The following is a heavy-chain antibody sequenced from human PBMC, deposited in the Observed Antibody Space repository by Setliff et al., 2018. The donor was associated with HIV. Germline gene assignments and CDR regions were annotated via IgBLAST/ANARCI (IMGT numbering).Heavy chain of an antibody. CDR3: ARHGIVTAYYYYMGV. J-gene: IGHJ6*03. D-gene: IGHD3-16*02. V-gene: IGHV5-51*01. Sequence: GESLTLSCKGSGYSFTSYWIGWVRQMPGKGLEWMGIIYPGDSDTRYSPSFQGQVTISADKSIRTAYLQWRSLKAPDTAMYYCARHGIVTAYYYYMGVWDKGTTGRVSS. CDR1: GYSFTSYW. CDR2: IYPGDSDT.